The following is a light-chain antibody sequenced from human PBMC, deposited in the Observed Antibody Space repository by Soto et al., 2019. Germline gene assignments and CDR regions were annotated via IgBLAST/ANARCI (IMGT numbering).Light chain of an antibody. CDR2: GAS. J-gene: IGKJ1*01. CDR3: QQYNNWPWT. Sequence: IVMTQSPATLSVSPGERATLSCRASQSLSSNLAWYQQKPGQAPRFLIYGASTRATGIPARFSGSGSGTECTLTISGLQSEDFAIYYCQQYNNWPWTFGQGTKVEIK. CDR1: QSLSSN. V-gene: IGKV3-15*01.